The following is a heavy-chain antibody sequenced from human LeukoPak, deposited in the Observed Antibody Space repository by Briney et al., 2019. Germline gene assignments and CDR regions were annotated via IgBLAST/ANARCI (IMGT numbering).Heavy chain of an antibody. Sequence: GASVKVSCKASGFTFTDFYMHWVRQAPGQGLEWMGIINPSGGSTSNAQKFQGRVTMTRDTSTSTVYMEVSSLRSEDTAVYYCVRGDPVGATDLFDNWGQGTLVTVSS. V-gene: IGHV1-46*01. J-gene: IGHJ4*02. CDR2: INPSGGST. D-gene: IGHD1-26*01. CDR3: VRGDPVGATDLFDN. CDR1: GFTFTDFY.